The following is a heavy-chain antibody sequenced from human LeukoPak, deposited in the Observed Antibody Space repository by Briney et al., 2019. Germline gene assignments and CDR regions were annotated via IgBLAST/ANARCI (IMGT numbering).Heavy chain of an antibody. Sequence: GGSLRLSCAVSGFTFSSYGMHWVRQAPGKGLEWVAVISYDGSNKYYADSVKGRFTISRDNSKNTLYLQMNSLRAEDTAVYYCAKDHHPLITIFGVVMDYWGQGTLVTVSS. CDR2: ISYDGSNK. J-gene: IGHJ4*02. V-gene: IGHV3-30*18. CDR3: AKDHHPLITIFGVVMDY. D-gene: IGHD3-3*01. CDR1: GFTFSSYG.